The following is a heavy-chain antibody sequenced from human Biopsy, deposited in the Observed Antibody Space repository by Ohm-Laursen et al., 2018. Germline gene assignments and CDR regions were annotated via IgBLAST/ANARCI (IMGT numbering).Heavy chain of an antibody. CDR2: IYLDGNT. CDR3: VRGRAY. Sequence: SLRLSCAASGFTVSTTYMSWVCQAPGKGLEWVSIIYLDGNTYYTDSVKGRFTISRDNSKNALYLQMNSLRPADTAKYYYVRGRAYWGQGTLVTVSS. J-gene: IGHJ4*02. V-gene: IGHV3-53*01. CDR1: GFTVSTTY.